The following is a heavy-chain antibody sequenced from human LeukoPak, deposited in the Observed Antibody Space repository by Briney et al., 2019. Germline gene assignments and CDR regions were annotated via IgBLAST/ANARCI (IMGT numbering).Heavy chain of an antibody. CDR1: GFTFSSYA. V-gene: IGHV3-23*01. CDR3: AKDPYTSAAGQTYFDY. D-gene: IGHD6-13*01. J-gene: IGHJ4*02. Sequence: GGSLRLSCAASGFTFSSYAMSWVRQAPGKGLEWVSAISGSGGSTYYADSVKGRFTISRDNSKNTLYLQMNSLRAEDTAVYYCAKDPYTSAAGQTYFDYWGQGTLVTVSS. CDR2: ISGSGGST.